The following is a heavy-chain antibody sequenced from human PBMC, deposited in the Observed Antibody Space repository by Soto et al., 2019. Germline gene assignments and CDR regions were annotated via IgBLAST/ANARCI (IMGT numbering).Heavy chain of an antibody. CDR2: IYYRGST. CDR1: GGSISGYY. V-gene: IGHV4-59*01. CDR3: AKYRRTDAEGYTFDY. J-gene: IGHJ4*02. D-gene: IGHD2-15*01. Sequence: SETLSLTCTVSGGSISGYYWSWIRQPPGKGLEWIGYIYYRGSTNYNPSLKARVTMSVDTSKNHFSLKLSSVTAADTAVYFCAKYRRTDAEGYTFDYWGQGALDTVSS.